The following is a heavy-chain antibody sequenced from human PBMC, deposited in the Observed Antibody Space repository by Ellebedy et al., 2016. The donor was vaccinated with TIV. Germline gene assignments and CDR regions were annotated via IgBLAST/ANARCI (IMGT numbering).Heavy chain of an antibody. D-gene: IGHD1-14*01. Sequence: GESLKISCAGSGFTFDEFGMSWVRQTPGKGLEWVSGINWNGDTTSYGDSVKGRFTISRDNAKNSLYLQMSSLRADDTALYYCARGGNAESAVSHWGQGTLVTVSS. CDR3: ARGGNAESAVSH. CDR2: INWNGDTT. CDR1: GFTFDEFG. J-gene: IGHJ4*02. V-gene: IGHV3-20*04.